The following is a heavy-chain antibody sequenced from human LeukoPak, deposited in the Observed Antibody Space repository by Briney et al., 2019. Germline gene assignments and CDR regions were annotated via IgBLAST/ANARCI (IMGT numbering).Heavy chain of an antibody. J-gene: IGHJ4*02. CDR2: INSDGGST. CDR1: GFTFSSYW. Sequence: GGSLRLSCTASGFTFSSYWMHWVRQAPGKGLVWVSRINSDGGSTGYADSVKGRFTISRDSAKNTLYLQMNSLRAEDTAVYYCARRIQGMAPYYFDYWGQGTLVTVSS. D-gene: IGHD5-24*01. CDR3: ARRIQGMAPYYFDY. V-gene: IGHV3-74*01.